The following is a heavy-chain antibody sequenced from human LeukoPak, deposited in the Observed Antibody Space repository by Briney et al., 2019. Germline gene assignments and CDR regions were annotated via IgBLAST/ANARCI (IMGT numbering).Heavy chain of an antibody. CDR1: GDSISRSTYY. CDR2: VYYGRSP. V-gene: IGHV4-39*02. J-gene: IGHJ4*02. D-gene: IGHD6-25*01. Sequence: SETLSLTCTVSGDSISRSTYYWAWIRQPPGKGLEWIGSVYYGRSPYFNPSLESRATISVDTSKNHFPLKLSSVTAADTAVYYCARSSGTGTFSYWGQGTLVTVSS. CDR3: ARSSGTGTFSY.